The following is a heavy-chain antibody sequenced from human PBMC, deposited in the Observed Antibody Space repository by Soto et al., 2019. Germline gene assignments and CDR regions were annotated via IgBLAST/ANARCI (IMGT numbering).Heavy chain of an antibody. J-gene: IGHJ5*02. V-gene: IGHV4-34*01. Sequence: SETRSLTCAVYGGSFSGYYWSWIRQPPGKGLWWIGEINHSGSTNYNPCLKSRVNISVDTYKNQFYLKLRYVTAEDTAVYYCARGRGVADTEASPRGFDPWGQATMATV. D-gene: IGHD5-12*01. CDR3: ARGRGVADTEASPRGFDP. CDR1: GGSFSGYY. CDR2: INHSGST.